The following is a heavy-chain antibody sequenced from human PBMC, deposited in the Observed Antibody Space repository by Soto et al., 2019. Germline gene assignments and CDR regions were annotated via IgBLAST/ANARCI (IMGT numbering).Heavy chain of an antibody. Sequence: PSETLSLTCSVSGGSINSYYWSWIRQSPGKGLEWIGYIYYSSGGTNYNPSLKSRVTISVDTSKNQLSLDLSSVTDADTAVYYCVRDRRYSGSPGGWFDPWGQGTLVTVS. CDR1: GGSINSYY. CDR2: IYYSSGGT. J-gene: IGHJ5*02. V-gene: IGHV4-59*01. D-gene: IGHD1-26*01. CDR3: VRDRRYSGSPGGWFDP.